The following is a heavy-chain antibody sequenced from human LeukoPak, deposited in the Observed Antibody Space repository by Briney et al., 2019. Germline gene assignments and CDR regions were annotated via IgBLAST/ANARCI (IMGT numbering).Heavy chain of an antibody. CDR2: IYPGDSET. V-gene: IGHV5-51*01. CDR1: GYRFTSYW. Sequence: GESLKISCKGSGYRFTSYWIGWVRQTPGKGLEWMGIIYPGDSETRYSPSFQGQVTISADKSISTAYLQWSSLKASDTAMYYCARNSEEHSRSSDPDYWGQGTLVTVSS. D-gene: IGHD6-6*01. J-gene: IGHJ4*02. CDR3: ARNSEEHSRSSDPDY.